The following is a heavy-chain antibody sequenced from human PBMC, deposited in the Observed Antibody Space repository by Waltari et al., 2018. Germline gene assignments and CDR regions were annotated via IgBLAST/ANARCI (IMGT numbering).Heavy chain of an antibody. CDR3: TRDRRHYYDSSPGDI. Sequence: EVLLVESGGGLVQPGRSLRLSCTSSGFTFGAYAMSWVRQAPGKGLEWVGFIISKTYGGTTEYAASVKGRFTISRDDSKSIAYLQMDSLKTEDTAVYYCTRDRRHYYDSSPGDIWGQGTMVTVSS. CDR2: IISKTYGGTT. CDR1: GFTFGAYA. V-gene: IGHV3-49*04. D-gene: IGHD3-22*01. J-gene: IGHJ3*02.